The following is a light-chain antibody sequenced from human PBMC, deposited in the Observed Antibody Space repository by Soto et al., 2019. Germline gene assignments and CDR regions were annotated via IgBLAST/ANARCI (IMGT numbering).Light chain of an antibody. CDR3: HQRYNWRPLT. J-gene: IGKJ4*01. CDR2: DTS. CDR1: QSVDNY. V-gene: IGKV3-11*01. Sequence: EIVLTQSPATLSLSPGERATLSCRARQSVDNYLAWFQQKRGQAPRLLIYDTSNRAAGITDRFSGSGTGTAFTLTISSLEPEDCAVYSCHQRYNWRPLTLGGGTKVES.